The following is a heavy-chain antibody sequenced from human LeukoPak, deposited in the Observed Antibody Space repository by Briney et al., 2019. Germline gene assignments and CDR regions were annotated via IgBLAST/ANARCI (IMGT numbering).Heavy chain of an antibody. CDR3: ARHVISFGESYSQYSFDY. V-gene: IGHV4-59*08. CDR2: ISYSGST. Sequence: SETLSLTCTVSGGSINGFYCSWIRQSPGRRLEWIGYISYSGSTYYRPSLKSRLTMSLDTSQNQFSLRLNSVTAADTAIYYCARHVISFGESYSQYSFDYWGQGSLVTVSS. CDR1: GGSINGFY. J-gene: IGHJ4*02. D-gene: IGHD3-10*01.